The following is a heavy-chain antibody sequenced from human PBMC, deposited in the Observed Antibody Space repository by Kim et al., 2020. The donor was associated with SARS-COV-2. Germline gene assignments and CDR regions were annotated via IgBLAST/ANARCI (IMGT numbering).Heavy chain of an antibody. CDR1: SGSMSDYY. J-gene: IGHJ6*02. CDR2: IVYSGNT. CDR3: ARRAFLDV. V-gene: IGHV4-59*01. D-gene: IGHD3-16*01. Sequence: SETLSLTCTVSSGSMSDYYWSWIRQPPGKGLEWIGYIVYSGNTNYNPSLKSRVTLSLDTSKNQFSLKLSSVTVADTAVYYCARRAFLDVWGQGTTVTVSS.